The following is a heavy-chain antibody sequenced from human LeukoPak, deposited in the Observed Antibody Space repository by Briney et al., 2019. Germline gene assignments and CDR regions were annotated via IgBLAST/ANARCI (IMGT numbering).Heavy chain of an antibody. CDR1: GGSISSSNYY. CDR2: IYYSGST. CDR3: AREGLDDNFDY. V-gene: IGHV4-39*07. Sequence: SETLSLTCTISGGSISSSNYYWGWIRQPPGKGLEWIGSIYYSGSTYYNPSLKSRVTISVDMAKNQFSLKLTSVTAADTAVYYCAREGLDDNFDYWGQGTLATVSS. J-gene: IGHJ4*02. D-gene: IGHD5-24*01.